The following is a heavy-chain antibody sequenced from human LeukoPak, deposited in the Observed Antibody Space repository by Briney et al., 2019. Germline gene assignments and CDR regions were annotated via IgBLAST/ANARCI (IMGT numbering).Heavy chain of an antibody. Sequence: SQTLSLTCTVSGGSISSGGYYWSWIRQPPGKGLEGIGYIYHTGSTYYSPSLKSRVTISVDRSKNQFPLKLTSVTAADTAVYYCARALVAPLGGYFDYWGQGTLVTVSS. CDR2: IYHTGST. CDR3: ARALVAPLGGYFDY. J-gene: IGHJ4*02. V-gene: IGHV4-30-2*01. D-gene: IGHD5-12*01. CDR1: GGSISSGGYY.